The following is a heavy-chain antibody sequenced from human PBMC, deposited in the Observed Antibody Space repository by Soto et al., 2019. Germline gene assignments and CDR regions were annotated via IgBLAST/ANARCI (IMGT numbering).Heavy chain of an antibody. Sequence: EVQLVESGGGLVKPGGSLRLSCAASGFIFSTYSMKWVRQAPGKGLEWVSSISSSSNYIYKADSVKGRFTISRDNAKNSLYIQMNSLRAEDTAVYYCVRDLAVVTGAFDYWGQGTLVTVSS. CDR1: GFIFSTYS. J-gene: IGHJ4*02. V-gene: IGHV3-21*01. D-gene: IGHD2-21*02. CDR3: VRDLAVVTGAFDY. CDR2: ISSSSNYI.